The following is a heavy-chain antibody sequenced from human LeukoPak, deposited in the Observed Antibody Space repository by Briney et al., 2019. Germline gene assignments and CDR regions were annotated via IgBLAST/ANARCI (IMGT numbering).Heavy chain of an antibody. D-gene: IGHD3-3*01. J-gene: IGHJ4*02. V-gene: IGHV3-30-3*01. CDR1: GFTFSSYA. Sequence: GGSLRLSCAASGFTFSSYAMHWVRRAPGKGLEWVAVISYDGSNKYYADSVKGRFTISRDNSKNTLYLQMNSLRAEDTAVYYCARVNGPYYATGGYFDYWGQGTLVTVSS. CDR2: ISYDGSNK. CDR3: ARVNGPYYATGGYFDY.